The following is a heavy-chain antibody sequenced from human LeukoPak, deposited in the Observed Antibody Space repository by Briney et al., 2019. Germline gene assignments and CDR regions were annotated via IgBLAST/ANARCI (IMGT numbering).Heavy chain of an antibody. CDR3: GRKGSSWQNWFDP. CDR1: VDSVSINSAV. J-gene: IGHJ5*02. V-gene: IGHV6-1*01. Sequence: SQTLSLTCAISVDSVSINSAVWNWIRQPPSRGLEWLGRTYYRSKSYNDYAVSVKSRITINPDTSKTQFSLQLKSVTPEDTAVYYCGRKGSSWQNWFDPWGQGTLVTVSS. D-gene: IGHD6-13*01. CDR2: TYYRSKSYN.